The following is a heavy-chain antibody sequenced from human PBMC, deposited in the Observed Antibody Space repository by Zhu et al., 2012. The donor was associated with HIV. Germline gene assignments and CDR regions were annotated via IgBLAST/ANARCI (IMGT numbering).Heavy chain of an antibody. CDR2: IYYSGST. J-gene: IGHJ6*03. CDR3: ARGGLXGATKYYYYYMDV. D-gene: IGHD1-26*01. Sequence: QVQLQESGPGLVKPSETLSLTCTVSGGSISSYYWSWIRQPPGKGLEWIGYIYYSGSTNYNPSLKSRVTISVDTSKNQFSLKLSSVTAADTAVYYCARGGLXGATKYYYYYMDVWGKGTTVTV. CDR1: GGSISSYY. V-gene: IGHV4-59*13.